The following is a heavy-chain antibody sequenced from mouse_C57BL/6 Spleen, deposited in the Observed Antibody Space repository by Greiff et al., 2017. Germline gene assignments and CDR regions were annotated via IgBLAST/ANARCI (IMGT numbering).Heavy chain of an antibody. CDR1: GFSLTSYG. V-gene: IGHV2-5*01. CDR3: AHITTIVATDWYFDV. CDR2: IWRGGST. J-gene: IGHJ1*03. Sequence: VQRVESGPGLVQPSQSLSITCTVSGFSLTSYGVHWVRQSPGKGLEWLGVIWRGGSTDYNAAFMSRLSITKDNSKSQVFFKMNRLQADDTAIYYCAHITTIVATDWYFDVWGTGTTVTVSS. D-gene: IGHD1-1*01.